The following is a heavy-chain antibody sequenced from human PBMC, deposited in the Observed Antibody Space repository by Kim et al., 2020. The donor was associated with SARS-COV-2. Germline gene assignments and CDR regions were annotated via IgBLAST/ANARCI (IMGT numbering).Heavy chain of an antibody. V-gene: IGHV4-39*01. CDR1: SGSISSNSYF. CDR3: ARRVPYYYYDSSGYFDY. CDR2: IYYSGST. Sequence: SETLSHTCTVSSGSISSNSYFWGWIRQPPGQGLEWIGTIYYSGSTYYNPSLKSRVTISVDTSKNQFSLKLSSVTAADTAVYYCARRVPYYYYDSSGYFDYWGQGTLVTVSS. D-gene: IGHD3-22*01. J-gene: IGHJ4*02.